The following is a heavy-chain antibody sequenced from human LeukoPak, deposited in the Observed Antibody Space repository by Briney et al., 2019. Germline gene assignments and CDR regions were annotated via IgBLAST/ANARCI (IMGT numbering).Heavy chain of an antibody. V-gene: IGHV4-59*06. J-gene: IGHJ4*02. D-gene: IGHD3-22*01. CDR1: GFTFSSYS. CDR2: IYYSGST. CDR3: ARGYDSSGYLFDY. Sequence: PGGSLRLSCAASGFTFSSYSMNWVRQAPGKGLEWIGYIYYSGSTYYNPSLKSRVTISVDTSKNQFSLKLSSVTAADTAVYYCARGYDSSGYLFDYWGQGTLVTVSS.